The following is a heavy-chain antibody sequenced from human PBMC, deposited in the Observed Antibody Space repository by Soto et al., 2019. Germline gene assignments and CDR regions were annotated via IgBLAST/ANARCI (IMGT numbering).Heavy chain of an antibody. D-gene: IGHD2-2*01. Sequence: QITLKESGPTLVQPTQTLTVTCTLSGFSLSTSGVAVGWIRQPPGKALEWLALIYWDGETRYSPSLRSRLTITRDTSKNQVVLTVTNVDPVVTATYYCPQNDCSSTNCYNFDYWGQGTLVTVSS. V-gene: IGHV2-5*02. CDR1: GFSLSTSGVA. J-gene: IGHJ4*02. CDR3: PQNDCSSTNCYNFDY. CDR2: IYWDGET.